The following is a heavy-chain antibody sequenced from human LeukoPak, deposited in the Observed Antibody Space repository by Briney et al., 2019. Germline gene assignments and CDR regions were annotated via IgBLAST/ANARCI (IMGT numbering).Heavy chain of an antibody. D-gene: IGHD6-13*01. CDR1: GFTFSTYV. Sequence: GGSLRLSCAASGFTFSTYVVSWVRQPPGKGLEWVSAITGSGGSTYYAASVKGRFTISRDNSKYTLFLQMNSLRADDTAVYYCAKGPRQQLVTRFDNWGQGTLVTVSS. CDR3: AKGPRQQLVTRFDN. CDR2: ITGSGGST. V-gene: IGHV3-23*01. J-gene: IGHJ4*02.